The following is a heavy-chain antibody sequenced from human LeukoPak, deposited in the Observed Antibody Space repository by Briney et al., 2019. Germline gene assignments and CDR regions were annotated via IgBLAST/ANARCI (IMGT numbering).Heavy chain of an antibody. Sequence: ASVKVSCKASGYTFTSYDINWVRQATGQGLEWMGWMNPNSGNTGYAQKFQGRVTMTRNTSISTAYMELSSLRPEDTAVYYCARDLRRDGYNYHYYYYMDVWGKGTTVTVSS. J-gene: IGHJ6*03. CDR1: GYTFTSYD. D-gene: IGHD5-24*01. CDR3: ARDLRRDGYNYHYYYYMDV. CDR2: MNPNSGNT. V-gene: IGHV1-8*01.